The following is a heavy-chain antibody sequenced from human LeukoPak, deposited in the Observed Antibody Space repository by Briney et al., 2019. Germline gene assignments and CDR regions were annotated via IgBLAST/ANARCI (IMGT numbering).Heavy chain of an antibody. CDR2: INWNGGST. V-gene: IGHV3-20*04. CDR1: GFTFDDYG. Sequence: GGSLRLSCAASGFTFDDYGMSWVRQVPGKGLEWVSGINWNGGSTGYADSVKGRFTISRDNAKNSLYLQMNSLRAEDTAVYYCARDYYDSSGYYYFDYWGQGTLVTVSS. CDR3: ARDYYDSSGYYYFDY. J-gene: IGHJ4*02. D-gene: IGHD3-22*01.